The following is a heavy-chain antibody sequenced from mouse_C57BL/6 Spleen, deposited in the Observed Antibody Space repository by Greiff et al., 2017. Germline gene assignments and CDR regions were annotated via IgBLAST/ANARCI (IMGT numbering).Heavy chain of an antibody. D-gene: IGHD1-1*02. Sequence: DVKLVESGPELVKPGASVKISCKASGYSFTGYYMNWVKQSPEKSLEWIGEINPSTGGTTYNQKFKAKATLTVDKSSSTAYMQLKSLTSEDSAVYYCARSEVGRYFDYWGQGTTLTVSS. J-gene: IGHJ2*01. V-gene: IGHV1-42*01. CDR1: GYSFTGYY. CDR3: ARSEVGRYFDY. CDR2: INPSTGGT.